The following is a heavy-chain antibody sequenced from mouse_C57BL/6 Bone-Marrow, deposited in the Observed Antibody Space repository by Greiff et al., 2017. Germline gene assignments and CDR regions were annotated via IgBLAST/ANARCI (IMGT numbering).Heavy chain of an antibody. CDR2: INPNNGGT. CDR1: GYTFTDYN. D-gene: IGHD2-1*01. CDR3: ARRDSYGNQDRCFDV. J-gene: IGHJ1*03. Sequence: VQLKQSGPELVKPGASVKIPCKASGYTFTDYNMDWVKQSHGKSLEWIGDINPNNGGTIYNQKFKGKATLTVDKSSSTAYMELRSLTSEDTAVYYCARRDSYGNQDRCFDVWGTGTTVTVSS. V-gene: IGHV1-18*01.